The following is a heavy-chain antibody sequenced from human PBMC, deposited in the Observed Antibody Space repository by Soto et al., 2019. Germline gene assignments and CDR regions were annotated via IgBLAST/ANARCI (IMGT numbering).Heavy chain of an antibody. Sequence: ASVKVSCKASGYTFTTYPMHWVRQAPGQRLEWMGWINAGNGNTQFPQKFQGRVTITRDTSASTVYMELSSLTSEDTAVYYCAREGIQLWHPQAPWGQGTLVTVSS. J-gene: IGHJ5*02. CDR1: GYTFTTYP. CDR2: INAGNGNT. V-gene: IGHV1-3*01. D-gene: IGHD5-18*01. CDR3: AREGIQLWHPQAP.